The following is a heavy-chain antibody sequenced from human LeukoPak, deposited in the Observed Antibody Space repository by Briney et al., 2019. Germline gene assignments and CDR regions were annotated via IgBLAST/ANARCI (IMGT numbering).Heavy chain of an antibody. V-gene: IGHV4-30-4*01. D-gene: IGHD6-6*01. CDR2: IFYTGST. Sequence: SETLSLTCTVSGGSITSGNYYWSWSRQPPGRGLEWFGYIFYTGSTNYSPSLKSRVSITVDTFKNQFSLKLSSVTAADTAVYYCARKYPDHWFDPWGEGTLVTVSS. CDR3: ARKYPDHWFDP. J-gene: IGHJ5*02. CDR1: GGSITSGNYY.